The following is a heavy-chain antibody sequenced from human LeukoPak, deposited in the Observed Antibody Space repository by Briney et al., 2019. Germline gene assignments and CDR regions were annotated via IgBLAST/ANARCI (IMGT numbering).Heavy chain of an antibody. D-gene: IGHD3-3*02. Sequence: ASVKVSCKASGYTFTSYGISWVRQAPGQGLEWMGWISAYNGNTNYAQKLQGRVTMTTDTSTSTAYMELRSLRSDDTAVYYCARVGRGLHFWSGYYYFDYWGQGTLVTVSS. J-gene: IGHJ4*02. V-gene: IGHV1-18*01. CDR3: ARVGRGLHFWSGYYYFDY. CDR2: ISAYNGNT. CDR1: GYTFTSYG.